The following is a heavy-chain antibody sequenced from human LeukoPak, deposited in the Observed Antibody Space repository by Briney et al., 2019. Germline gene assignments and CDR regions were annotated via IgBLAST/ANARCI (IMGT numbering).Heavy chain of an antibody. Sequence: PGGSLRLSCAASGFTFSSYGMHWVRQAPGKGLEWVGRIKSKTDGGTTDYAAPVKGRFTISRDDSKNTLYLQMNSLKTEDTAVYYCTTHPVLRYFDWLSYYFDYWGQGTLVTVSS. V-gene: IGHV3-15*01. CDR3: TTHPVLRYFDWLSYYFDY. J-gene: IGHJ4*02. CDR2: IKSKTDGGTT. D-gene: IGHD3-9*01. CDR1: GFTFSSYG.